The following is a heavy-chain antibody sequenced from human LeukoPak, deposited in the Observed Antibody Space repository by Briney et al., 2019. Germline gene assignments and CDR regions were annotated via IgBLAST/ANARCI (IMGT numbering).Heavy chain of an antibody. V-gene: IGHV1-2*02. D-gene: IGHD3-16*01. J-gene: IGHJ4*02. CDR1: GYKFTDDY. CDR2: INPDSGFT. CDR3: APTAEAYTSWWKV. Sequence: ASVKVSCKASGYKFTDDYMHWGRQAPGQGLEFMGWINPDSGFTNYAQKFKGRATMTRDTSISTAYLEVRSLTSDDTAVYYCAPTAEAYTSWWKVWGQGTLVTVSS.